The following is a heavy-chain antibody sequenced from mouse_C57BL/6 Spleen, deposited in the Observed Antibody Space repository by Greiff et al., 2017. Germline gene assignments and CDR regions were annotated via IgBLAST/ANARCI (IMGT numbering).Heavy chain of an antibody. Sequence: VQLQQSGPGLVKPSQSLSLTCSVTGYSITSGYYWNWIRQFPGNKLEWMGYISYDGSNNYNPSLKNRISITRDTSKNQFCLKLNSVTTEDTATYYCASRAGYFDVWGTGTTVTVSS. CDR1: GYSITSGYY. CDR2: ISYDGSN. V-gene: IGHV3-6*01. J-gene: IGHJ1*03. CDR3: ASRAGYFDV.